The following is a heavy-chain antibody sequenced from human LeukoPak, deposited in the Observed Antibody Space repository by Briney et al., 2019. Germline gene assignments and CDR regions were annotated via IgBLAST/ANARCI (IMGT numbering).Heavy chain of an antibody. CDR2: ITGSASST. D-gene: IGHD3-10*01. V-gene: IGHV3-23*01. CDR3: AKGWGAIRAFDI. CDR1: GFTFSSSA. J-gene: IGHJ3*02. Sequence: GGSLRLSCAASGFTFSSSAMSWVRQAPGKGLEWDSAITGSASSTYYADSVKGRFTISRDNSKNTLYLQMNSLRAEDTAVYYCAKGWGAIRAFDIWGQGTMVTVSS.